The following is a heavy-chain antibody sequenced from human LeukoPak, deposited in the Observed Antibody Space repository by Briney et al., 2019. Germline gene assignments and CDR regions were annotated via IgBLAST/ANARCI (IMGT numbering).Heavy chain of an antibody. Sequence: GGSLRLSCAASGFTFSSYGMHWVRQAPGKGLEWVAVISYDGSNKYYADSVKGRFTISRDNSKNTLYLQMNSLRAQDTAVYYCVPAAQLVTFDWWGQGSLVTVSS. D-gene: IGHD2-2*01. CDR2: ISYDGSNK. CDR3: VPAAQLVTFDW. J-gene: IGHJ4*02. CDR1: GFTFSSYG. V-gene: IGHV3-30*03.